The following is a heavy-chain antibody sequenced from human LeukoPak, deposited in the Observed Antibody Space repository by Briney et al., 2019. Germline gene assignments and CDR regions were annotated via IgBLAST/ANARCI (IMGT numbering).Heavy chain of an antibody. CDR3: ARSVAAAGIRIDAFDI. J-gene: IGHJ3*02. Sequence: GGSLRLSCAASGFTFSSYSMNWVRQAPGKGLEWVSSISSSSSYIYYADSVKGRFTISRDNAKNSLYLQMNSLRAEDTAVYYCARSVAAAGIRIDAFDIWGQGTMVTVSS. CDR2: ISSSSSYI. V-gene: IGHV3-21*01. CDR1: GFTFSSYS. D-gene: IGHD6-13*01.